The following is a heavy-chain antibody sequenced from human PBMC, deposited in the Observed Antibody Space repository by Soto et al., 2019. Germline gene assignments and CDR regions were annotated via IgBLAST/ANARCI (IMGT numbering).Heavy chain of an antibody. CDR1: GYTFTSYD. CDR3: ARVLRLKAARHGFGY. D-gene: IGHD6-6*01. Sequence: GPVKVSCKASGYTFTSYDINWVRQATGQGLEWMGWMNPNSGNTGYAQKFQGRVTMTRNTSISTAYMELSSLRSEDTAVYYCARVLRLKAARHGFGYWGQGTLVTVS. CDR2: MNPNSGNT. V-gene: IGHV1-8*01. J-gene: IGHJ4*02.